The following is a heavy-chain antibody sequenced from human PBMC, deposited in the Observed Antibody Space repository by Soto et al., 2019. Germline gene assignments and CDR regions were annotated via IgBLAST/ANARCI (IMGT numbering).Heavy chain of an antibody. D-gene: IGHD6-19*01. J-gene: IGHJ1*01. V-gene: IGHV1-69*06. CDR2: IIPIFGTA. CDR1: GGTFSSYA. CDR3: ARDDQPNSCGWPPQYFQH. Sequence: QVQLVQSGAEVKKPGSSVKVSCKASGGTFSSYAISWVRQAPGQGREWMGGIIPIFGTANYAQKFQGRVTITADKSTSTAYMELSGLRSEDTAVYYCARDDQPNSCGWPPQYFQHWGQGTLVTVSS.